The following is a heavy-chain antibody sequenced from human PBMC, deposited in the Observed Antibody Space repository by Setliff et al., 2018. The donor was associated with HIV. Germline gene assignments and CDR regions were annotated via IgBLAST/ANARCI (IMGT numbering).Heavy chain of an antibody. J-gene: IGHJ4*02. CDR3: ARATGPAYYFDY. CDR2: VNVGGST. Sequence: SETLSLTCAVSGGSFTGYYWNWIRRPPGEGLEWIGEVNVGGSTNYNPSLKSRVTMSIDTSKNQFSLRVTSAIAADTALYFCARATGPAYYFDYWGQGILVTVLL. CDR1: GGSFTGYY. V-gene: IGHV4-34*01.